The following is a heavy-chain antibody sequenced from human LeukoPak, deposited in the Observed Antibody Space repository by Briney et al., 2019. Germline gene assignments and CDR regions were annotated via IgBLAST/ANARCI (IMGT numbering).Heavy chain of an antibody. CDR3: ARAGYCSGGSCYWFDP. V-gene: IGHV3-66*01. J-gene: IGHJ5*02. D-gene: IGHD2-15*01. CDR2: IYSGGST. CDR1: GFTVSSNY. Sequence: PGGSLRLSCAASGFTVSSNYMSWVRQAPGKGLEGVSVIYSGGSTYYADSVKGRFTISRDNSKNTLYLQMNSLRAEDTAVYYCARAGYCSGGSCYWFDPWGQGTLVTVSS.